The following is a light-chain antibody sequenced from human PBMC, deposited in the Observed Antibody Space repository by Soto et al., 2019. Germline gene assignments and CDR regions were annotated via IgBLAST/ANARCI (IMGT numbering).Light chain of an antibody. V-gene: IGLV2-8*01. J-gene: IGLJ2*01. CDR3: VSYAGTYKPA. Sequence: QSALTQPPSVSGSPGQSVAISCSGTSSDVGGYNYVSWYQQHPGKAPKLMIYDVNKRPSGVPDRFFGSKSGNTASLTVSGLQADDEADYYCVSYAGTYKPAFGGGTKLTVL. CDR2: DVN. CDR1: SSDVGGYNY.